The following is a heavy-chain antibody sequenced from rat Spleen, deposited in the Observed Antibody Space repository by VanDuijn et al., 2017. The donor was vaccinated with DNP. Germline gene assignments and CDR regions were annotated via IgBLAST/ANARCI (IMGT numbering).Heavy chain of an antibody. V-gene: IGHV1-43*01. CDR3: ASSGRGNWFAY. J-gene: IGHJ3*01. CDR1: GYSFTTYY. D-gene: IGHD1-1*01. CDR2: INTGSGGS. Sequence: QVQLQQSGAEVAKPGSSVKISCKASGYSFTTYYIGWIKQTTGQGLEYIGYINTGSGGSNYNEKFKGKATLTVDKSSSTAFMQLSSLTPDDSAVYYCASSGRGNWFAYWGQGTLVTVSS.